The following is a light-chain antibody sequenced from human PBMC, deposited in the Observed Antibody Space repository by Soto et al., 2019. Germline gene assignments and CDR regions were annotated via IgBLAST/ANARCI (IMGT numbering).Light chain of an antibody. CDR2: DVS. Sequence: SLLTQPASLSGSPGQSITLSCPGSRRDVGGYKYVSWYQHLPGKAPELMIYDVSNRPSGVSDRFSGSKSGNTASLTISGLQAEDEADYYCNSYTNSGTYVFGTGTKVTVL. CDR1: RRDVGGYKY. V-gene: IGLV2-14*03. CDR3: NSYTNSGTYV. J-gene: IGLJ1*01.